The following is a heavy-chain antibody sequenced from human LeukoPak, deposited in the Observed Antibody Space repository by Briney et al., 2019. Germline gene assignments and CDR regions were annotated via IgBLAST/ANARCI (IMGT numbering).Heavy chain of an antibody. V-gene: IGHV3-48*04. Sequence: GGSLRLSCAASGFTFSSYSMNWVRQAPGKGLEWGSYISSSSTIYYADSVKGRFTISRDNAKNSLYLQMNSLRAEDTAVYYCARDGGMDVWGQGTTVTVSS. CDR3: ARDGGMDV. CDR1: GFTFSSYS. J-gene: IGHJ6*02. CDR2: ISSSSTI.